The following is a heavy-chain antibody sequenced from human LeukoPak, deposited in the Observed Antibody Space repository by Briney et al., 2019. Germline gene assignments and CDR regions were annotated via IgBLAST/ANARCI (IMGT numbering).Heavy chain of an antibody. D-gene: IGHD4-17*01. CDR2: ISASGATT. CDR3: AKGRPYGDYVSDFDY. Sequence: GGSLRLSCAASGFTFSSYVMSWVRQTPGRGLEWVSYISASGATTYFADSVKGRFTISRDNSKNTLYLQMNSLRAEDTAVYYCAKGRPYGDYVSDFDYWGQGTLVTVSS. V-gene: IGHV3-23*01. CDR1: GFTFSSYV. J-gene: IGHJ4*02.